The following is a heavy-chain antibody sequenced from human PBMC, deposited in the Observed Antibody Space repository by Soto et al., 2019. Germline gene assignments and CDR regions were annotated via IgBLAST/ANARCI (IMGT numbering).Heavy chain of an antibody. D-gene: IGHD4-17*01. CDR1: GGSISSGGYY. V-gene: IGHV4-31*03. CDR2: IYYSGST. CDR3: ARDRGDGDYDWFDP. J-gene: IGHJ5*02. Sequence: QVQLQESGPGLVKPSQTLSLTCTVSGGSISSGGYYWSWIHQHPGKGLEWIGYIYYSGSTYYNPSLKSRVTILVDTSKNHFSLKLSSVTAADTAVYYWARDRGDGDYDWFDPWGQGTLVTVSS.